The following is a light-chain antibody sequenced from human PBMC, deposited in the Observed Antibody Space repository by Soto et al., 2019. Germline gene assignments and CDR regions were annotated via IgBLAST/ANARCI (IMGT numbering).Light chain of an antibody. V-gene: IGKV3-11*01. CDR3: LQRDSWPT. J-gene: IGKJ5*01. CDR2: GAS. CDR1: QNIGTS. Sequence: DIVLTQSPATLSLSPGDRVTLSCRASQNIGTSLAWFQQRPGQAPRLLIYGASNRAPGVPGRFQGGASGTDFTITITNLEPEDSAVYFCLQRDSWPTFGQGTRLETK.